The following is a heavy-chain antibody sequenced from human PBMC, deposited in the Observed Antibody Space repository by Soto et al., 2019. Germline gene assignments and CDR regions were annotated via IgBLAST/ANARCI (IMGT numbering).Heavy chain of an antibody. CDR2: TYYRSKWYN. V-gene: IGHV6-1*01. CDR1: GDSVSSNSAA. J-gene: IGHJ4*02. D-gene: IGHD5-18*01. CDR3: ARTPDTSMVSYFDY. Sequence: SQTLSLTCAISGDSVSSNSAAWNWIRQSPSRGLEWLGRTYYRSKWYNDYAVSVKSRITINPDTSKNQLSLQLNSVTPEDTAVYYCARTPDTSMVSYFDYWGQGTLVTVSS.